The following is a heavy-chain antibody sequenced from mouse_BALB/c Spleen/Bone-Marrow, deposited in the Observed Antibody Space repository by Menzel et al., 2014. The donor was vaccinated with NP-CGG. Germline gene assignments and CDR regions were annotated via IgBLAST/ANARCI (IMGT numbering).Heavy chain of an antibody. J-gene: IGHJ2*01. Sequence: QVQLQQSGAELVRPVASVKLSCKASGYTFTSYWINWVKQRPGQGLEWIGNIYPSDNYTNYNQKFKDKAALTVDKSSSTAYMQLSSQTSEDSAVYYCTRTYEYFDYWGQDTTLTVSS. V-gene: IGHV1-69*02. CDR2: IYPSDNYT. D-gene: IGHD2-3*01. CDR1: GYTFTSYW. CDR3: TRTYEYFDY.